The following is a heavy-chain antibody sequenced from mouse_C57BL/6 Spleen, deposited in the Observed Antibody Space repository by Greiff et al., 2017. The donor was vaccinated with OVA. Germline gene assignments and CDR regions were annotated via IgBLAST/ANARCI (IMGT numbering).Heavy chain of an antibody. CDR1: GYTFTDYN. D-gene: IGHD2-3*01. CDR2: INPNNGGT. Sequence: EVKLMESGPELVKPGASVKMSCKASGYTFTDYNMHWVKQSHGKSLEWIGYINPNNGGTSYNQKFKGKATLTVNKSSSTAYMELRSLTSEDSAVYYCAREGDDGYYFFAYWGQGTLVTVSA. J-gene: IGHJ3*01. CDR3: AREGDDGYYFFAY. V-gene: IGHV1-22*01.